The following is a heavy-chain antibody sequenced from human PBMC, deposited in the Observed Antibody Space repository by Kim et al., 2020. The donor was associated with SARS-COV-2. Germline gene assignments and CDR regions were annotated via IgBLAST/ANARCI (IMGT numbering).Heavy chain of an antibody. CDR1: GGSFSGYY. D-gene: IGHD4-4*01. Sequence: SETLSLTCAVYGGSFSGYYWSWIRQPPGKGLEWIGEINHSGSTNYNPSLKSRVTISVDTSKNQFSLKLSSVTAADTAVYYCARHYRSLAREFDYWGQGTLVTVSS. CDR2: INHSGST. CDR3: ARHYRSLAREFDY. J-gene: IGHJ4*02. V-gene: IGHV4-34*01.